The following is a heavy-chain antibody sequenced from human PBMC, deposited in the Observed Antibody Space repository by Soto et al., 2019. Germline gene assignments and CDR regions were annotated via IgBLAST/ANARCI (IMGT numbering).Heavy chain of an antibody. V-gene: IGHV4-59*01. Sequence: SETLSLTCTVSGGSISSYYWSWIRQPPGKGLEWNGYIYYSGITDYNPSLKSRVTISVDTSKSQFSLKLSSVTAADTAVYYCGRGGGVTYLDYGAKGTRVTVS. CDR2: IYYSGIT. CDR1: GGSISSYY. CDR3: GRGGGVTYLDY. J-gene: IGHJ4*02. D-gene: IGHD2-8*02.